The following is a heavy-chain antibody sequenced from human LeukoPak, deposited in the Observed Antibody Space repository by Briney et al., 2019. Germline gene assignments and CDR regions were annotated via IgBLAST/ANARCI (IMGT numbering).Heavy chain of an antibody. CDR3: ARELDIAVAGHYYYYGMDV. CDR1: GGTFSNYA. D-gene: IGHD6-19*01. CDR2: IIPIFGTA. Sequence: SVKVSCQATGGTFSNYAISWVRPAPGQGLEWMGGIIPIFGTANYAQKFQGRVTITADESTSTAYMELSSLRSEDTAVYYCARELDIAVAGHYYYYGMDVWGQGTTVTVSS. J-gene: IGHJ6*02. V-gene: IGHV1-69*01.